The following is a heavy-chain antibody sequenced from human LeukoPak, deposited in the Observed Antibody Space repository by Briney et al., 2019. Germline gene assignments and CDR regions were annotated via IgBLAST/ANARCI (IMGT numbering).Heavy chain of an antibody. D-gene: IGHD5-24*01. CDR1: GDSVSTNSVA. J-gene: IGHJ4*02. Sequence: SQTLSLTCAISGDSVSTNSVAWNWIRQSPSRGLEWLGRTSYRSKWYNDYAVSVKSRITITPDTSKNQYSLQLNSVTPEDTAVYYCAREAEITRFDYWGQGTLVTVSS. CDR3: AREAEITRFDY. V-gene: IGHV6-1*01. CDR2: TSYRSKWYN.